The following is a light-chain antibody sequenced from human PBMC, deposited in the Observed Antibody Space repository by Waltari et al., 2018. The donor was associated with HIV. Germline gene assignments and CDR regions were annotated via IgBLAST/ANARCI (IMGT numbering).Light chain of an antibody. Sequence: QSVLPQPPSVSAAPGQKVTISCSGSSSNIGTNYVSWYQQLPGTAPKLLIYENNKRPSGIPDRFSGSKSGTSATLGITGLQTGDEADYCCGTWDSSLSAYVFGSGTKVTVL. CDR1: SSNIGTNY. CDR2: ENN. V-gene: IGLV1-51*02. CDR3: GTWDSSLSAYV. J-gene: IGLJ1*01.